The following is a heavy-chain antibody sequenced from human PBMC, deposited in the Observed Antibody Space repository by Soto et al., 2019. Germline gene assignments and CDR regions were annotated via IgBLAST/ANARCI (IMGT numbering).Heavy chain of an antibody. Sequence: QVQLVESGGGVVQPGRSLRLSCAGSGFTFSNYGMHWVRQAPGKGLEWVAVISYDGSNKFYADSVKGRFTISRDNFRNTLYLQMNSLRAEDTAVYYCAKEFHSWNYFDYWGQGTLVTVSS. CDR2: ISYDGSNK. CDR1: GFTFSNYG. D-gene: IGHD1-20*01. J-gene: IGHJ4*02. CDR3: AKEFHSWNYFDY. V-gene: IGHV3-30*18.